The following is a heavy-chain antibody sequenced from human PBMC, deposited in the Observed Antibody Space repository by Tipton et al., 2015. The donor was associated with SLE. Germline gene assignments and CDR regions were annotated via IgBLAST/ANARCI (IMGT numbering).Heavy chain of an antibody. Sequence: QLVQSGAEVKKPGESLKISCKGSGYNFTNYWIGWVRQMPGKGLEWMGIIYPGDSDTRYSPSFQGQVTISADKSISTAYLQWSSLKASDTAMYYRATCNWNSFWAFDIWGQGTMVTVSS. CDR2: IYPGDSDT. CDR3: ATCNWNSFWAFDI. J-gene: IGHJ3*02. D-gene: IGHD1-7*01. CDR1: GYNFTNYW. V-gene: IGHV5-51*03.